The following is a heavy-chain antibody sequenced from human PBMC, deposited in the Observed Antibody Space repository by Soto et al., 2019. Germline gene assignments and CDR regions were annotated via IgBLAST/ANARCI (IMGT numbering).Heavy chain of an antibody. CDR3: ARRQSIMIRGANASDI. CDR1: GFSLITTGAG. V-gene: IGHV2-5*02. J-gene: IGHJ3*02. D-gene: IGHD3-10*01. Sequence: QITLKESGPTLVQPTQTLTLTCSFSGFSLITTGAGVGWIRQPPGKAPEWLALIYWDGEKRYSPALKSRLTITKDSSKDQVVLTMTNMDPVDTATYYCARRQSIMIRGANASDIWGQGTFLSVSS. CDR2: IYWDGEK.